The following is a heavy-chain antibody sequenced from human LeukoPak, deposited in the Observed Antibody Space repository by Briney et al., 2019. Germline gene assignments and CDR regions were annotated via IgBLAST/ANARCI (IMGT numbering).Heavy chain of an antibody. CDR1: GGSISSYY. Sequence: SETLSLTCTVSGGSISSYYWSWIRQPPGKGLEWIGYIYTSGSTNYNPSLKSRVTISVDTSKNQFSLKLSSVTAADTAVYYCARHQLYYDFWSGYNYYYTDVWGKGTTVTVSS. CDR2: IYTSGST. CDR3: ARHQLYYDFWSGYNYYYTDV. V-gene: IGHV4-4*09. D-gene: IGHD3-3*01. J-gene: IGHJ6*03.